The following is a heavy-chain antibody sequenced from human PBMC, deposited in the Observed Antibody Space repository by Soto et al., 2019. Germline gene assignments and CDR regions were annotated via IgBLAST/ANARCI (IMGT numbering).Heavy chain of an antibody. CDR2: IYYSGTT. V-gene: IGHV4-28*01. Sequence: SETLSLTFAFPCYSISSSNWWGWIRQPPGKGLEWIGYIYYSGTTYYNPSLKSRVTMSVDTSKNQFSLKLTSVTAVDTAVYYCARREIQGPIDYWGQGTLVTVSS. CDR3: ARREIQGPIDY. D-gene: IGHD1-26*01. CDR1: CYSISSSNW. J-gene: IGHJ4*02.